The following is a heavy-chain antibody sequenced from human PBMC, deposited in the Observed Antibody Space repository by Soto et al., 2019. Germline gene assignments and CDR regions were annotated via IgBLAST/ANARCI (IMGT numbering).Heavy chain of an antibody. J-gene: IGHJ6*03. CDR3: ARGAGGYCSGGSCYDDYYYYYMDV. CDR1: GYTFTSYD. CDR2: MNPNSGNT. Sequence: GASVKVSCKASGYTFTSYDINWVRQATGQGLEWMGWMNPNSGNTGYAQKFQGRVTMTRNTSISTAYMELSSLRSEDTAVYYCARGAGGYCSGGSCYDDYYYYYMDVWGKGTTVTVSS. V-gene: IGHV1-8*01. D-gene: IGHD2-15*01.